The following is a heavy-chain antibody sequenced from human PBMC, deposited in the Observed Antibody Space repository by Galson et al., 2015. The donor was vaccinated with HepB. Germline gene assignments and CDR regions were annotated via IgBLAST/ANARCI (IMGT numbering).Heavy chain of an antibody. CDR2: IGSKADSYAT. Sequence: SLRLSCATSGFTFSGSAINWVRQASGRGLEWVGRIGSKADSYATVYTASVKGRFTISRDDSRNTAYLQMNRLKTEDTAVYYCIRMGNIAGYSSSWGQGTLVTVSS. CDR3: IRMGNIAGYSSS. CDR1: GFTFSGSA. D-gene: IGHD6-13*01. V-gene: IGHV3-73*01. J-gene: IGHJ4*02.